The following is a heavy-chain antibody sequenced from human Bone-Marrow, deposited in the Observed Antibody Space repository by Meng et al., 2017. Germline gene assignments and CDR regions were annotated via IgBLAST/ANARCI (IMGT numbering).Heavy chain of an antibody. CDR1: GGTFSSYA. V-gene: IGHV1-69*13. D-gene: IGHD3-22*01. CDR2: IIPIFGTA. CDR3: ARLLRQTYDSSGYYYYDYYYYGMDV. Sequence: SVKVSCKASGGTFSSYAISWVRQAPGQGLEWMGGIIPIFGTANYAQKFQGRVTITADESTSTAYMELSSLSSEDTAVYYCARLLRQTYDSSGYYYYDYYYYGMDVWGQGTTVTVSS. J-gene: IGHJ6*02.